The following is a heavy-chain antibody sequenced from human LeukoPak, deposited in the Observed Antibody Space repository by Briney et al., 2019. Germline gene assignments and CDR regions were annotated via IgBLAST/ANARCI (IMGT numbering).Heavy chain of an antibody. J-gene: IGHJ4*02. CDR3: ARSKVVVTAIPDY. CDR2: ISNFNGDT. Sequence: GASVKVSCKASGYNFITSGISWVRQAPGQGLEWMGWISNFNGDTKYTQKVEGRVTMTTDTSTSTAYMELRSLRSDHTAVYYCARSKVVVTAIPDYWGQGTLVTVSS. CDR1: GYNFITSG. V-gene: IGHV1-18*01. D-gene: IGHD2-21*02.